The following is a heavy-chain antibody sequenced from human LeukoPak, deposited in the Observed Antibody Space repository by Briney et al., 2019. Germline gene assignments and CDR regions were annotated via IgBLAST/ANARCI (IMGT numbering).Heavy chain of an antibody. J-gene: IGHJ4*02. D-gene: IGHD5-12*01. Sequence: GGSLRLSCAASGFTFSSYSMNWVRQAPGKGLEWISYIRSNSDTIYYADSVKGRFTISRDNAENSLYLQMSSLRAEDTAVYYCARDPRYSGYDYFDYWGQGTLVTVSS. CDR2: IRSNSDTI. CDR1: GFTFSSYS. CDR3: ARDPRYSGYDYFDY. V-gene: IGHV3-48*01.